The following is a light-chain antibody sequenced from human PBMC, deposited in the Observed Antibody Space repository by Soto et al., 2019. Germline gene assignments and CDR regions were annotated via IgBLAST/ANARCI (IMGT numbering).Light chain of an antibody. CDR3: QSYDSSLSGLDV. V-gene: IGLV1-40*01. Sequence: QSVLTQPPSVSGALGQRVTISCTGSSSTIGAGYDVHWYQQLPGTAPKLLIYGNSNRPSGVPDRFSGSKSGTSASLAITGLQAEDEADYYCQSYDSSLSGLDVFGTGTKLTVL. CDR1: SSTIGAGYD. J-gene: IGLJ1*01. CDR2: GNS.